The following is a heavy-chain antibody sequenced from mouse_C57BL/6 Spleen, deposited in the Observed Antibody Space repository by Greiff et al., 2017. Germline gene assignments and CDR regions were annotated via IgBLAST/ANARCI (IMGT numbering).Heavy chain of an antibody. CDR1: GYSITSGYY. CDR3: AREGGDGYSFPWFAY. J-gene: IGHJ3*01. Sequence: EVHLVESGPGLVKPSQSLSLTCSVTGYSITSGYYWNWIRQFPGNKLEWMGYISYDGSNNYNPSLKNRISITRDTSKNQFFLKLNSVTTEDTATYYCAREGGDGYSFPWFAYWGQGTLVTVSA. D-gene: IGHD2-3*01. V-gene: IGHV3-6*01. CDR2: ISYDGSN.